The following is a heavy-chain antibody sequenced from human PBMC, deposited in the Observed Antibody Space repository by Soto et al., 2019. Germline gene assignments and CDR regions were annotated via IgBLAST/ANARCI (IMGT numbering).Heavy chain of an antibody. CDR2: ISYSGST. CDR1: GGAISIYDYY. J-gene: IGHJ5*02. CDR3: ARPFYARASRYNWFDP. Sequence: SETLSLTCTVSGGAISIYDYYWSWIRQHPAKGLEWIGYISYSGSTYYNPSLRSRVTISIDTSKNQYSPNLASVNAADTAVYFCARPFYARASRYNWFDPWGQGTLVTVSS. D-gene: IGHD4-17*01. V-gene: IGHV4-31*03.